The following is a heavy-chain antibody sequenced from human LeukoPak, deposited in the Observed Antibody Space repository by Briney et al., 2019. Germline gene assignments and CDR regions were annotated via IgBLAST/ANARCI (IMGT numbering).Heavy chain of an antibody. J-gene: IGHJ4*02. Sequence: GGSLRLSCSASGFTFSSYAMHWVRQAPGKGLGYVSAISSNGGSTYYADSVKGRFTISRDNAKNTLYLQMNSLRAEDTAVYYCARRVVVPAAPYYFDYWGQGTLVTVSS. CDR2: ISSNGGST. V-gene: IGHV3-64*04. CDR1: GFTFSSYA. CDR3: ARRVVVPAAPYYFDY. D-gene: IGHD2-2*01.